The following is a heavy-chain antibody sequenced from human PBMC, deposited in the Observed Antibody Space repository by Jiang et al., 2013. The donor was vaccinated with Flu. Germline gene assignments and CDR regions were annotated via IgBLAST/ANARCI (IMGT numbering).Heavy chain of an antibody. J-gene: IGHJ4*02. CDR2: IYYDGST. Sequence: GPGLVKPSETLSLTCTVSGDSISTGSYYWGWIRQPPGKGLEWIGSIYYDGSTYYNPSLKSRVTISVDTSKNQFSLNLSSVTAADTAVYYCARHPSHSHFDYWGQGTLVTVSS. CDR3: ARHPSHSHFDY. CDR1: GDSISTGSYY. V-gene: IGHV4-39*01.